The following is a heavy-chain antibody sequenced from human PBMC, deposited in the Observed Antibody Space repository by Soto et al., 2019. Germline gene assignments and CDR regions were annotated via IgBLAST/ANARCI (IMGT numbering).Heavy chain of an antibody. J-gene: IGHJ4*02. V-gene: IGHV1-18*01. Sequence: QVQLVQSGAEVKKPGASVTVSCKTSGYTFSSIGISWVRQAPGQGLEWMGWISPHKGDTYYTQRLQGRVTMTTDTSTSTAYMELRSLRSDDPDVYFCARDLDGSGSYYTNYWGQGTLVTVSS. CDR2: ISPHKGDT. CDR1: GYTFSSIG. D-gene: IGHD3-10*01. CDR3: ARDLDGSGSYYTNY.